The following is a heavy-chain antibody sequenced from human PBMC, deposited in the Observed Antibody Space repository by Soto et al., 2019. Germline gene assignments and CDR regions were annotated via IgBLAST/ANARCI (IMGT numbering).Heavy chain of an antibody. CDR3: PNLSRVSYSPITGAEYFHH. J-gene: IGHJ1*01. Sequence: GGSLRLSCAASGFTFSSYAMSWVRQAPGEGLEWVSAISGSGGSTYYADSVKGRFTISRDNSKNTLYLQMNSLRAEDTAVYYCPNLSRVSYSPITGAEYFHHWGQGTLVTVSS. CDR2: ISGSGGST. V-gene: IGHV3-23*01. CDR1: GFTFSSYA. D-gene: IGHD1-26*01.